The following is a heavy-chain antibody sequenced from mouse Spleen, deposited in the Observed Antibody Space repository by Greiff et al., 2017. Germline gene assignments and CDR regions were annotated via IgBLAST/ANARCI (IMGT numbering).Heavy chain of an antibody. Sequence: QVQLQQPGAELVRPGSSVTLSCKASGYTFTDYEMHWVKQTPVHGLEWIGAIDPETGGTAYNQKFKGKAILTADKSSSTAYMELRSLTSEDSAVYYCTPPGFAYWGQGTLVTVSA. CDR1: GYTFTDYE. CDR2: IDPETGGT. J-gene: IGHJ3*01. D-gene: IGHD6-1*01. V-gene: IGHV1-15*01. CDR3: TPPGFAY.